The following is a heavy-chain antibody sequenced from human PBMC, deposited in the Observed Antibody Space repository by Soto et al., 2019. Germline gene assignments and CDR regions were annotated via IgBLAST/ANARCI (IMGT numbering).Heavy chain of an antibody. CDR1: GFTFSSYA. CDR2: ISGSGGST. CDR3: AAQGYSGYDFAFDY. V-gene: IGHV3-23*01. Sequence: SLRLSCAASGFTFSSYAMSWVRQAPGKGLEWVSAISGSGGSTYYADSVKGRFTISRDNSKNTLYLQMNSLRAEDTAVYYCAAQGYSGYDFAFDYWGQGTLVTVSS. D-gene: IGHD5-12*01. J-gene: IGHJ4*02.